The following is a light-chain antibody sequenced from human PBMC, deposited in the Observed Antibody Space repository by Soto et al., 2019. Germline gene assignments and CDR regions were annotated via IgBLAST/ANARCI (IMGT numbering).Light chain of an antibody. J-gene: IGKJ4*01. Sequence: EIVLTQSPGTLSLSSGERSPLSCRASQGVRSNYLAWYQQKPGQAPRLLIYGASSRATGIPDRFGGSGSGTYFNLTISRLEPEDFAVYYCQQYASSPLTFGGGTKVEIK. CDR3: QQYASSPLT. CDR1: QGVRSNY. V-gene: IGKV3-20*01. CDR2: GAS.